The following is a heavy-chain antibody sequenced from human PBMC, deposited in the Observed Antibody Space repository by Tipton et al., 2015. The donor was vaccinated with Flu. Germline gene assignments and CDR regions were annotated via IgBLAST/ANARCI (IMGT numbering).Heavy chain of an antibody. J-gene: IGHJ4*02. CDR2: IYHSGST. D-gene: IGHD6-19*01. CDR1: GGSISSSNW. V-gene: IGHV4-4*02. CDR3: ARAYSSGSTHIDY. Sequence: TLSLTCAVSGGSISSSNWWSWVRQPPGKGLEWIGEIYHSGSTNYNPSLKSRVTISVDKSKNQFSLKLSSVTAADTAVYYCARAYSSGSTHIDYWGQGTLVTVSS.